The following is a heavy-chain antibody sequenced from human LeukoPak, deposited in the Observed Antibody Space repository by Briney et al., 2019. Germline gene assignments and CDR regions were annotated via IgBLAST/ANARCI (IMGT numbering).Heavy chain of an antibody. CDR1: GGSISSSSYY. Sequence: PSETLSLTCTVSGGSISSSSYYWGWIRQPPGKGLEWIGSIYYSGSTYYNPSLKSRVTISVDTSKNQFSLKLSSVTAADTAVYYCARSGYSSGWYGRIYFDYWGQGTLVTVSS. J-gene: IGHJ4*02. CDR3: ARSGYSSGWYGRIYFDY. D-gene: IGHD6-19*01. CDR2: IYYSGST. V-gene: IGHV4-39*07.